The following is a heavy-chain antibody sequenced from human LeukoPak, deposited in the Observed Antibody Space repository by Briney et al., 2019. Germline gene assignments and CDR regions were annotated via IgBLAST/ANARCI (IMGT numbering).Heavy chain of an antibody. V-gene: IGHV4-31*03. CDR3: ARDRGDYSGDPGYFDY. D-gene: IGHD4-4*01. CDR1: GDSVSSDTGGYY. CDR2: IHSDGTP. J-gene: IGHJ4*02. Sequence: SETLSLTCSVSGDSVSSDTGGYYWNWIRQRPGKGLEWIGNIHSDGTPSYNPSLRGRLSISRDRSKNQFSLGLTSVTAGDTAFYYCARDRGDYSGDPGYFDYWGQGPLVTVSS.